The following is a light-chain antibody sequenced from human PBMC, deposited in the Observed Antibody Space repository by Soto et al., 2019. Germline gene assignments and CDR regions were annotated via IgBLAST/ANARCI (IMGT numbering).Light chain of an antibody. CDR1: QSVSSSY. CDR2: GAS. V-gene: IGKV3-20*01. J-gene: IGKJ2*01. CDR3: QQYGSSPMYT. Sequence: EIVLTQSPGTLSLSPGERATFSSRASQSVSSSYLAWYQQKPGQAPRLLIYGASSRATGIPDRFSGSGSGTDFTLTISRLEPEDFAVYYCQQYGSSPMYTFGQGTKLEIK.